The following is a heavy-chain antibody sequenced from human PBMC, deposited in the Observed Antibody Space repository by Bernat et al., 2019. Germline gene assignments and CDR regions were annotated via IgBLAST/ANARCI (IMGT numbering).Heavy chain of an antibody. D-gene: IGHD3-10*01. CDR3: ARTNGELLPFAFDY. J-gene: IGHJ4*02. CDR1: GFSLSTSGMC. CDR2: IDWDDDK. V-gene: IGHV2-70*16. Sequence: QVTLKESGPVLVKPTETLTLTCTFSGFSLSTSGMCVSWIRQPPGKALEWLARIDWDDDKYYSTSLKTRLTISKDTSKNQVVLTMTNMDPVDTATYYCARTNGELLPFAFDYWGQGTLVTVSS.